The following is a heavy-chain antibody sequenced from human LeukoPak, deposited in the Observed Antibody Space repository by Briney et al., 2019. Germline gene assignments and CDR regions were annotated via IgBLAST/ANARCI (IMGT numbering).Heavy chain of an antibody. V-gene: IGHV3-30-3*01. J-gene: IGHJ4*02. CDR3: ARDRSEDDSSGYIHRDFDY. CDR1: GFTFSSYA. Sequence: GGSLRLSCAASGFTFSSYAMHWVRQAPGKGLEWVAVISYDGSNKYYTDSVKGRFTISRDNSKNTLYLQMNSLRAEDTAVYYCARDRSEDDSSGYIHRDFDYWGQGTLVIVSS. D-gene: IGHD3-22*01. CDR2: ISYDGSNK.